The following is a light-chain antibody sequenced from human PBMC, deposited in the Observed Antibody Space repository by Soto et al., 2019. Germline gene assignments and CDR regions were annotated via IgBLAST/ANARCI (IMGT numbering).Light chain of an antibody. J-gene: IGKJ4*01. V-gene: IGKV3-11*01. Sequence: EIVLTQSPATLSLSPGERATLSCRASQSVSKYLAWYQQKPGQAPRLLIYDASNRATGIPARFSGSGSGTDFTLTISSREPEDFAVYYCQQRSNWRGTFGGGTKVEIK. CDR1: QSVSKY. CDR2: DAS. CDR3: QQRSNWRGT.